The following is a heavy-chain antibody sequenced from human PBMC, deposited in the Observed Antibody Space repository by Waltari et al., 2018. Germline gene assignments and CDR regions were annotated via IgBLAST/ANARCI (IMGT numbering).Heavy chain of an antibody. CDR1: GYTFTDYY. D-gene: IGHD3-22*01. CDR3: ATIRYDSSGYTNDAFDI. J-gene: IGHJ3*02. CDR2: VEPEDGET. Sequence: EVQLVQSGAEVKKPGATVKISCKASGYTFTDYYMHWVQQAPGNGLEWMGRVEPEDGETKYAGKFQGRVTITADTSTDTAYMELSSLRSEDTAVYYCATIRYDSSGYTNDAFDIWGQGTMVTVSS. V-gene: IGHV1-69-2*01.